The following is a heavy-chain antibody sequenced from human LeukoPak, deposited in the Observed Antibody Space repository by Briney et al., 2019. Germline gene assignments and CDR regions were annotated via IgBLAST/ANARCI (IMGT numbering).Heavy chain of an antibody. Sequence: PSETLSLTCAVYGGSFSGYYWSWIRQPPGKGPEWIGEINHSGSTNYNPSLKSRVTISVDTSKNQFSLKLSSVTAADTAVYYCARGGWGYSSSWYVPTNFDYWGQGTLVTVSS. D-gene: IGHD6-13*01. CDR1: GGSFSGYY. CDR2: INHSGST. J-gene: IGHJ4*02. V-gene: IGHV4-34*01. CDR3: ARGGWGYSSSWYVPTNFDY.